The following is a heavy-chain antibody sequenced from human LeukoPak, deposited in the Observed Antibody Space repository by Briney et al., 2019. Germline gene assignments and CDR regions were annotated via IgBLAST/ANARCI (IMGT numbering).Heavy chain of an antibody. V-gene: IGHV3-21*01. CDR2: ISSSSSYI. D-gene: IGHD4-17*01. Sequence: GGSLRLSCAASGFTFSSYSMNWVRQAPGKGLEWVSSISSSSSYIYYADSVKGRFTISRDNAKNSLYLQMNSLRAEDTAVYYCAGSYGDFSAFDYWGQGTLVTVSS. J-gene: IGHJ4*02. CDR1: GFTFSSYS. CDR3: AGSYGDFSAFDY.